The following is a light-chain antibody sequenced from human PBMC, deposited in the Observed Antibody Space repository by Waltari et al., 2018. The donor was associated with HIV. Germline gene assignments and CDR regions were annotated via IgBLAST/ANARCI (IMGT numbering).Light chain of an antibody. CDR1: QSVSRN. V-gene: IGKV3-15*01. J-gene: IGKJ4*01. Sequence: DIVMMQSPGTLSVSPGERATLSCRASQSVSRNLAWYQQKPGQPPRLLIYGASTRATGIPARFSATGSGTEFTLTMSSLQSEDFAVYYCQQYNIWPPLTFGGGTKVEMK. CDR2: GAS. CDR3: QQYNIWPPLT.